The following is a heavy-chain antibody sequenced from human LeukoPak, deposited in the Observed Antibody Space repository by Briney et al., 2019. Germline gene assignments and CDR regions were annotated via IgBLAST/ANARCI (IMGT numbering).Heavy chain of an antibody. V-gene: IGHV4-61*02. CDR1: GGSISSGSYY. CDR2: IYTSGST. J-gene: IGHJ4*02. CDR3: AREAIGATVVTPFDY. D-gene: IGHD4-23*01. Sequence: SETLSLTCTVSGGSISSGSYYWSWIRQPAGKGLEWIGRIYTSGSTNYNPSLKSRVTISVDTSKNQFSLKLSSVTAADTAVYYCAREAIGATVVTPFDYWGQGTLVTVSS.